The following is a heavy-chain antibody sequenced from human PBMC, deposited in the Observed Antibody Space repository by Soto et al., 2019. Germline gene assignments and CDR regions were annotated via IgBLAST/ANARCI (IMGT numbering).Heavy chain of an antibody. CDR3: ARHAIAVSGIHIYYFDY. V-gene: IGHV4-39*01. J-gene: IGHJ4*02. Sequence: SETLSLTCTVSGGSISSRSYYWGWIRQPPGKGLEWIGSIYHSGSTFYNLSLKSRVSISVDSSNNQFSLRLSSVTAADTAVYYCARHAIAVSGIHIYYFDYWGQGSLVSV. D-gene: IGHD6-19*01. CDR2: IYHSGST. CDR1: GGSISSRSYY.